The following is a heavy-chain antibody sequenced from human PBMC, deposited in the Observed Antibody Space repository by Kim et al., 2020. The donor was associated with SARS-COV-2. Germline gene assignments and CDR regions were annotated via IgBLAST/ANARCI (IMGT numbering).Heavy chain of an antibody. V-gene: IGHV3-9*01. CDR3: AKADWNYYFDY. D-gene: IGHD1-7*01. J-gene: IGHJ4*02. Sequence: GGSLRLSCAASGFTFDNYAMHWVRQAPGKGLEWVSGITWNSGGIGYADSVKGRFTISRDNAKNSLYLQMNSLRAEDTALYYCAKADWNYYFDYWGQGTLVTVSS. CDR2: ITWNSGGI. CDR1: GFTFDNYA.